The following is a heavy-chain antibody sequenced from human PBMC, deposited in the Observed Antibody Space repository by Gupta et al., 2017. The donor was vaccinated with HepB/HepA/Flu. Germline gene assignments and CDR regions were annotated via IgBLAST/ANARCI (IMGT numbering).Heavy chain of an antibody. Sequence: EVQLLESGGGLVQPGGSLRLSCAASGFTFSRSAMSWVRQAPGKGLEWVSAISGSGGSTYYADSVKGRFTISRDNSKNTLYLQMNSLRAEDTAVYYCAKRPWGVVVPYYFDYWGQGTLVTVSS. V-gene: IGHV3-23*01. CDR2: ISGSGGST. J-gene: IGHJ4*02. D-gene: IGHD2-15*01. CDR1: GFTFSRSA. CDR3: AKRPWGVVVPYYFDY.